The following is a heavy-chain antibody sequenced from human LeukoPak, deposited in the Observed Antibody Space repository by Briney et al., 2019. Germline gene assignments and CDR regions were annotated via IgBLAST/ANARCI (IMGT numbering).Heavy chain of an antibody. Sequence: PSETLSLTCTVSGGSISSYYWSWIRQPPGKGLEWIGYIYYSGSTNYNPSLKSRVTISVDTSKNKFSLKLSSVTAADTAVYYCARAYSSSWKFDYWGQGTLVTVSS. J-gene: IGHJ4*02. D-gene: IGHD6-13*01. CDR1: GGSISSYY. V-gene: IGHV4-59*01. CDR3: ARAYSSSWKFDY. CDR2: IYYSGST.